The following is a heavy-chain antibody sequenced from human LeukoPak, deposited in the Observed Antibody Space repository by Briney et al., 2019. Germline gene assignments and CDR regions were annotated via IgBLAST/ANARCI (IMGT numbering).Heavy chain of an antibody. CDR3: AKRGVVIRVILVGFHKEAYYFDS. Sequence: PGGSLRLSCAVSGITLSNYGMSWVRQAPGKGLEWVSGSGSGGNTYYADSVKGRFTISRDNSKNTLYLQMNSLRAEDTAVYFCAKRGVVIRVILVGFHKEAYYFDSWGQGALVTVSS. J-gene: IGHJ4*02. D-gene: IGHD3-22*01. CDR2: SGSGGNT. CDR1: GITLSNYG. V-gene: IGHV3-23*01.